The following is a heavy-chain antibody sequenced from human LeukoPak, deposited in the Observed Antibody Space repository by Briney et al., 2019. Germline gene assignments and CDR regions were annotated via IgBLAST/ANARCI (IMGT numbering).Heavy chain of an antibody. D-gene: IGHD4-17*01. V-gene: IGHV1-2*02. CDR1: GYTFTGYY. CDR3: ARPAHDYGDPLDY. J-gene: IGHJ4*02. CDR2: INPNSGGT. Sequence: ASVKVSCKASGYTFTGYYMHWVRQAPGQGLEWMGWINPNSGGTNYAQKFQGRVTMTRDTSISTAYMELSRLRSDDTAVYYCARPAHDYGDPLDYWGQGTLVTVSA.